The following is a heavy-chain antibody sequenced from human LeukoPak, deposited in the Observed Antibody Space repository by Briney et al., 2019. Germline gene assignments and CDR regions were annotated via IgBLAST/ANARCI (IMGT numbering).Heavy chain of an antibody. D-gene: IGHD1-14*01. Sequence: GGSLRLSCAASGSTFNNYAMNWVRQAPGKGLEWVSVISGSGGTTYYADSVKGRFTISRDSSKNTLYLQMNSLRAEDTAVYYCAKVSGGGLYYDGMDVWGQGTTVTVSS. V-gene: IGHV3-23*01. CDR1: GSTFNNYA. CDR3: AKVSGGGLYYDGMDV. CDR2: ISGSGGTT. J-gene: IGHJ6*02.